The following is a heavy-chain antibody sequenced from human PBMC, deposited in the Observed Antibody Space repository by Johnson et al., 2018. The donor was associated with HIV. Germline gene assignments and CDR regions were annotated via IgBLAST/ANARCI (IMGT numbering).Heavy chain of an antibody. CDR2: ISWNSGSI. D-gene: IGHD4-23*01. CDR3: AKASPGGAFDI. J-gene: IGHJ3*02. Sequence: VQLVESGGAVVQPGRSLRLSCVASGFTFSSYAMHWVRQAPGKGLEWVSGISWNSGSIGYADSVKGRFTISRDNAKNSLYLQMNSLRAEDTALYYCAKASPGGAFDICGQGTMVTVSS. CDR1: GFTFSSYA. V-gene: IGHV3-9*01.